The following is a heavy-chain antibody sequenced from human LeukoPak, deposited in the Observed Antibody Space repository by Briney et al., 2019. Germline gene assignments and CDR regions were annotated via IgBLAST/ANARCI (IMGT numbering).Heavy chain of an antibody. CDR2: IYTSGST. V-gene: IGHV4-61*02. D-gene: IGHD4-23*01. Sequence: PSQTLSLTCTVSGGSISSGSYYWNWIRQPAGKGLEWIGRIYTSGSTNYNPSLKSRVTISVDTSKNQFSLKLSSVTAADTAVYYCARTQRGKPLTYWGQGTLVTVSS. CDR1: GGSISSGSYY. J-gene: IGHJ4*02. CDR3: ARTQRGKPLTY.